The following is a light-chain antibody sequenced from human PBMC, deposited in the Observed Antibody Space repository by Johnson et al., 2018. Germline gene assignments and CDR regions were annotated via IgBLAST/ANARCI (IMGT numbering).Light chain of an antibody. CDR1: SSNIGNNY. V-gene: IGLV1-51*02. CDR2: ENN. Sequence: QSVLTQPPSVSAAPGQKVTISCSGSSSNIGNNYVSWYQQLPGTAPKLLIYENNKRPSGIPDRFSGSKSGTSATLGITGLQTGDEAYSSCGTWDSSLRAGNVFGTGTKVTAL. CDR3: GTWDSSLRAGNV. J-gene: IGLJ1*01.